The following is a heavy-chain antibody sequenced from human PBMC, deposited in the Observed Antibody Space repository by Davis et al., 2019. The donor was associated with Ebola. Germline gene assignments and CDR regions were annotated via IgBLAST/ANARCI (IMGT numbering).Heavy chain of an antibody. V-gene: IGHV1-2*02. CDR1: GYTFTGYY. Sequence: ASVKVSCKASGYTFTGYYIHWVRQAPGQGLEWMGWINPNSGGTYYAQQYQDRVSMTSDTSISTAYLDLSRLTSDDTAVYFCARESDAVGASTTDDAFDVWGQGTMVTVSS. CDR3: ARESDAVGASTTDDAFDV. D-gene: IGHD1-26*01. J-gene: IGHJ3*01. CDR2: INPNSGGT.